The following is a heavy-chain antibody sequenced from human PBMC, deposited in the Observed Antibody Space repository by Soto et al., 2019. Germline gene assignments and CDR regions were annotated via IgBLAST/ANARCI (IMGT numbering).Heavy chain of an antibody. D-gene: IGHD3-16*01. CDR1: GFTFSSYS. Sequence: GGSLRLSCAASGFTFSSYSMNWVRQAPGKGLEWVSYISGSGSTIYYADSVKGRFTISRDNAKNSLYLQMNSLRAEDTAVYYCAKSRTSKGGFDYWGQGTLVTVSS. CDR3: AKSRTSKGGFDY. J-gene: IGHJ4*02. V-gene: IGHV3-48*01. CDR2: ISGSGSTI.